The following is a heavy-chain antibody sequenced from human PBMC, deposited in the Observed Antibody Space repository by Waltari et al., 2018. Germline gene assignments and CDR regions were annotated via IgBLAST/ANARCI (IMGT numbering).Heavy chain of an antibody. Sequence: EVQLVESGGGLVKPGGSLILSCTASGFIFTDAWMSWVSQAPGKGLELVGRIKSESDGGTTEFVAPVEGRFIISRDDSKSTLYLQMNSLKVEDTAMYYCTKANCGGDCPGRNWFDPWGRGTLVTVSS. D-gene: IGHD2-21*02. CDR2: IKSESDGGTT. V-gene: IGHV3-15*05. J-gene: IGHJ5*02. CDR3: TKANCGGDCPGRNWFDP. CDR1: GFIFTDAW.